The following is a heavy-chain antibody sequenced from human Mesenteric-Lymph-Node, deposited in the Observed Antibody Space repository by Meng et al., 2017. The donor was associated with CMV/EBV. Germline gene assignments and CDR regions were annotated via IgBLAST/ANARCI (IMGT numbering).Heavy chain of an antibody. CDR3: ARALFSSSWYETDAFDI. D-gene: IGHD6-13*01. Sequence: GGSLRLSCVASGFIFSHYWMHWVRQAPGKGLVWVSRINSDGSSTSYADSVKGRFTISRDNAKNTLYLQINSLRAEDTAVYYCARALFSSSWYETDAFDIWGQGTMVTVSS. J-gene: IGHJ3*02. V-gene: IGHV3-74*01. CDR2: INSDGSST. CDR1: GFIFSHYW.